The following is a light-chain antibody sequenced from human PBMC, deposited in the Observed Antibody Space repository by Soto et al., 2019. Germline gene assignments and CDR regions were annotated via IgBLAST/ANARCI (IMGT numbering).Light chain of an antibody. CDR2: AAS. CDR3: QQNAIVPPWT. V-gene: IGKV1-39*01. J-gene: IGKJ1*01. Sequence: QLTQSPSSLSASVGYRVIITFLASHSVSRSLNWYQQKTGQAPKLLIYAASTLHSGVPSRFSGSGSGTEFTLTISSLQPEDFATYYCQQNAIVPPWTFGQGTKVDI. CDR1: HSVSRS.